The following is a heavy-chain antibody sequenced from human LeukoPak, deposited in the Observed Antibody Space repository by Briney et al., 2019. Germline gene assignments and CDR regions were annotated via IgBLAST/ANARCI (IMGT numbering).Heavy chain of an antibody. CDR2: IYYSGST. Sequence: SETLSLTCTVSGGSISSSSYYWGWIRQPPGKGLEWIGSIYYSGSTYYNPSLKSRVTISVDTSKNQFSLKLSSVTAAGTAVYYCARRLSYYDILTGYSFNPWGQGTLVTVSS. CDR1: GGSISSSSYY. CDR3: ARRLSYYDILTGYSFNP. V-gene: IGHV4-39*01. D-gene: IGHD3-9*01. J-gene: IGHJ5*02.